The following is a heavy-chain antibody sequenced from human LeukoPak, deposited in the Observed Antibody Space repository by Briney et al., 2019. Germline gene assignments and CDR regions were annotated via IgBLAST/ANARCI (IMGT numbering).Heavy chain of an antibody. CDR1: GFTFSSYA. D-gene: IGHD3-22*01. J-gene: IGHJ4*02. Sequence: PGGSLRLSCAASGFTFSSYAMSWVRQAPGKGLEWVSDISGSGGSTYYADSVKGRFTISRDNSKNTLYLQMNSLRAEDTAVYYCAKDSIYYDSSGFDYWGQGTLVTVSS. V-gene: IGHV3-23*01. CDR2: ISGSGGST. CDR3: AKDSIYYDSSGFDY.